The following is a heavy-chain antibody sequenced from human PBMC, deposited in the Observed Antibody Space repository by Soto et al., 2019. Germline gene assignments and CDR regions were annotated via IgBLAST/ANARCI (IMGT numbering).Heavy chain of an antibody. CDR1: GGSVSSGSYY. CDR2: IYYSGST. J-gene: IGHJ4*02. CDR3: ARAQWLVHFDY. V-gene: IGHV4-61*01. D-gene: IGHD6-19*01. Sequence: SETLSLTCTVSGGSVSSGSYYWSWIRQPPGKGLEWIGYIYYSGSTNYNPSLKSRVTISVDTSKNQFSLKLSSVTAADTAVYYCARAQWLVHFDYWGQGTLVTVSS.